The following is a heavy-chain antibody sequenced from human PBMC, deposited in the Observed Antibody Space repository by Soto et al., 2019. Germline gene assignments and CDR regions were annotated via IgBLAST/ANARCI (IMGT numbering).Heavy chain of an antibody. CDR1: GFTVSSSYA. Sequence: GGSLRLSCAASGFTVSSSYAMSWVRQAPGKGLEWVSAISGSGGSTYYADSVKGRFTISRDNSKNTLYLQMNSLRAEDTAVYYCAKENKRMVRGVGYYFDYWGQGTLVTVSS. CDR2: ISGSGGST. CDR3: AKENKRMVRGVGYYFDY. D-gene: IGHD3-10*01. J-gene: IGHJ4*02. V-gene: IGHV3-23*01.